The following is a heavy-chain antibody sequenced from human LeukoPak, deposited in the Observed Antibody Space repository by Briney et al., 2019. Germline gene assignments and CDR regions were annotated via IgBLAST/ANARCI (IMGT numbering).Heavy chain of an antibody. V-gene: IGHV4-39*01. CDR2: IYYSGST. D-gene: IGHD3-3*01. CDR1: GGSISSSSYY. J-gene: IGHJ6*03. Sequence: SETLSLTCTVSGGSISSSSYYWGWIRQPPGKGLEWIGSIYYSGSTYYNLSLKSRVTISVDTSKNQFSLKLSSVTAADTAVYYCARLVGTIFGVVTHQYYYYYMDVWGKGTTVTVSS. CDR3: ARLVGTIFGVVTHQYYYYYMDV.